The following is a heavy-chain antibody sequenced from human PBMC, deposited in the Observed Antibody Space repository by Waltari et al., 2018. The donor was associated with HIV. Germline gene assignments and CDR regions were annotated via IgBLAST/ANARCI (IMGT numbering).Heavy chain of an antibody. D-gene: IGHD6-13*01. CDR1: GFIFSSYW. Sequence: EVQLVESGGGLVQPGGSLRLSCAASGFIFSSYWMHWVRQAPGKGLVWVSCINSDGSSTTYADSVKGRLTISRDNAKNTLYLQMNNLRAEDTAVYYCAREISSSWAGNWFDPWGQGTLVTVSS. CDR3: AREISSSWAGNWFDP. CDR2: INSDGSST. V-gene: IGHV3-74*01. J-gene: IGHJ5*02.